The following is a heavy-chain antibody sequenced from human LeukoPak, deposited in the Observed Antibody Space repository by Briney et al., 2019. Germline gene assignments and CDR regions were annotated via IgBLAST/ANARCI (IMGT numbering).Heavy chain of an antibody. CDR1: GGSISSGGYY. CDR3: ARENVVAQGTFDY. J-gene: IGHJ4*02. CDR2: IYHSGST. V-gene: IGHV4-30-2*01. D-gene: IGHD2-21*01. Sequence: TLSLTCTVSGGSISSGGYYWSWIRQPPGKGLEWIGYIYHSGSTYYNPSLKSRVTISVDRSKNQFSLKLSSVTAADTAVYYCARENVVAQGTFDYWGQGALVTVSS.